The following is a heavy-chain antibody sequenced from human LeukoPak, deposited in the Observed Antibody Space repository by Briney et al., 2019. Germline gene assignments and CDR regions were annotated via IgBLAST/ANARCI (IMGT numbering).Heavy chain of an antibody. CDR3: ARDSGWAFFDF. Sequence: GASVKVSCKPSGYMFIDHYIHWVRQAPGQGLEWVGWVYPKSGDTNSAQKFQGRVTMTRDTSVSTVYMELSRLRSDDTAIYYCARDSGWAFFDFWGQGTLVTVSS. CDR1: GYMFIDHY. V-gene: IGHV1-2*02. J-gene: IGHJ4*02. D-gene: IGHD6-19*01. CDR2: VYPKSGDT.